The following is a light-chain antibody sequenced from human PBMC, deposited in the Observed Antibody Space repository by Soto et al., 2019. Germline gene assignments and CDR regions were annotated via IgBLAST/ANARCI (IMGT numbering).Light chain of an antibody. CDR2: EVS. CDR3: SSFSSSSTVI. CDR1: RSDIGGYYY. J-gene: IGLJ1*01. V-gene: IGLV2-14*01. Sequence: QSALTQPASMSGSPGQSITISCTGTRSDIGGYYYVSWYQQHPGKATKLLIYEVSYRPSGVSNRFSGTKAGNTASLTISVLHAEDDADYYCSSFSSSSTVIFGAGTKVTVL.